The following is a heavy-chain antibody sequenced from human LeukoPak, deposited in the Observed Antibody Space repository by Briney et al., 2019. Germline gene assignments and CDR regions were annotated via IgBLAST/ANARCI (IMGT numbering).Heavy chain of an antibody. CDR3: ARQSVAGLTHFDY. V-gene: IGHV4-39*01. D-gene: IGHD6-19*01. CDR1: GGSISSSSYY. J-gene: IGHJ4*02. Sequence: SETLSLTCTVSGGSISSSSYYWGWIRQPPGEGLEWIGSIYYSGSTYYNPSLKSRVTISVDTSKNQFSLKLSSVTAADTAVYYCARQSVAGLTHFDYWGQGTLVTVSS. CDR2: IYYSGST.